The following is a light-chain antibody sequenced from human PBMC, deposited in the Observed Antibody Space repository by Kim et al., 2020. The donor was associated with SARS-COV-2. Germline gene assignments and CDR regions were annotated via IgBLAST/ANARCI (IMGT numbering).Light chain of an antibody. Sequence: SYELTQPPSVSVSPGQTASITCSGDRLGNKYVCWYQQKPGQSPVVVIYQDTQRPSGIPERFSGSNSGNTATLTISGTQAMVEADYYCQAWDSTTTVFGGG. CDR2: QDT. J-gene: IGLJ2*01. CDR3: QAWDSTTTV. CDR1: RLGNKY. V-gene: IGLV3-1*01.